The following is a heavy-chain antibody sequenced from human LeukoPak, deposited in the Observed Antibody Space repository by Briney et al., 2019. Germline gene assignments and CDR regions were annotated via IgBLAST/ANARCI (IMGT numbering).Heavy chain of an antibody. V-gene: IGHV3-48*01. Sequence: GGSLRLSCAASGFTFSSYSMNSVRQAPGEGLEWVSYISSSSSTIYYADSVKGRFTISRANAKNSLYLQMNSLRAEDTAVYYCARAGKTAAIRYFDWLVPEFDPWGQGTLVTVSS. D-gene: IGHD3-9*01. J-gene: IGHJ5*02. CDR1: GFTFSSYS. CDR2: ISSSSSTI. CDR3: ARAGKTAAIRYFDWLVPEFDP.